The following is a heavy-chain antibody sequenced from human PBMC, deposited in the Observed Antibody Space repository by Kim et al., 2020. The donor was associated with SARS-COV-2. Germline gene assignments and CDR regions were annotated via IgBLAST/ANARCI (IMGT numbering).Heavy chain of an antibody. Sequence: SVKGRFTISRDKAKNSLYLQMNSLRDEDTAVYYCARDVSGIAVAGTDIDPWGQGTLVTVSS. V-gene: IGHV3-48*02. J-gene: IGHJ5*02. D-gene: IGHD6-19*01. CDR3: ARDVSGIAVAGTDIDP.